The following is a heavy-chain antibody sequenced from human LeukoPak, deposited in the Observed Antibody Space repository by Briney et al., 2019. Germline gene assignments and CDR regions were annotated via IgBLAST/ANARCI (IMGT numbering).Heavy chain of an antibody. J-gene: IGHJ4*02. D-gene: IGHD6-19*01. CDR3: ARGASLYSSGWYYAY. V-gene: IGHV3-66*02. CDR2: IYSDGST. Sequence: GGSLRLSCAASGFTVNNNYMSWVRQAPGKGLEWVSVIYSDGSTYYADPVKGRFTISRDNSKNTLYLQMNSLKAEDTAVYYCARGASLYSSGWYYAYWGQGTLVTVSS. CDR1: GFTVNNNY.